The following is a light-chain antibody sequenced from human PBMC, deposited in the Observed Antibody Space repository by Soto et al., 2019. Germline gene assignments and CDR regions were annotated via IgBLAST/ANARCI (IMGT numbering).Light chain of an antibody. V-gene: IGLV2-14*01. CDR1: NSDVGGYDY. Sequence: QSALTQPASVSGSPGQSITISCTGTNSDVGGYDYVSWYQQHPGKAPKLMIYAVSHRPSGVSNRFSGSRSGNTASLTISGLQAEDEAEYYCSSYTRSTTLGVFGGGTKLTVL. CDR2: AVS. J-gene: IGLJ3*02. CDR3: SSYTRSTTLGV.